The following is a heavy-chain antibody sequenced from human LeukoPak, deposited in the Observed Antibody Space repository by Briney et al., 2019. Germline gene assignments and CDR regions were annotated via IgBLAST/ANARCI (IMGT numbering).Heavy chain of an antibody. CDR2: INTNTGNP. D-gene: IGHD6-19*01. J-gene: IGHJ4*02. CDR1: GYTFTSYA. Sequence: ASVKVSCKASGYTFTSYAMNCVRQAPGQGLEWMGWINTNTGNPTYAQGFTGRFVFSLDTSVSTAYLQISSLKAEDTAVYYCARGVAVAGTKRLDYFDYWGQGTLVTVSS. CDR3: ARGVAVAGTKRLDYFDY. V-gene: IGHV7-4-1*02.